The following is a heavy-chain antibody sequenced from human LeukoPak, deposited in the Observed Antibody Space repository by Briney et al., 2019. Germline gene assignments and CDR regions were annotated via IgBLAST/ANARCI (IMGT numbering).Heavy chain of an antibody. CDR1: GYSFTSYW. Sequence: GESLKISCKGSGYSFTSYWIGWVRQVPGKGLEWMGIIYPGDSDTAYSPSFQGQVTVSADKPITTAYLQWSSLKASDTAMYYCARRGRYSYGSYFDYWGQGTLVTVSS. CDR3: ARRGRYSYGSYFDY. D-gene: IGHD5-18*01. V-gene: IGHV5-51*01. CDR2: IYPGDSDT. J-gene: IGHJ4*02.